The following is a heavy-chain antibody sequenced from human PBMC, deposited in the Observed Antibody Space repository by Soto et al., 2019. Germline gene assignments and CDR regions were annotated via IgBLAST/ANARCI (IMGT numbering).Heavy chain of an antibody. CDR1: GYSFTSYD. D-gene: IGHD6-19*01. CDR3: ARGRGWRDY. V-gene: IGHV1-8*01. Sequence: QVQLVQSGAEVKKPGASVKVSCRASGYSFTSYDINWGRQATGQGLEWMGWMDPKTGNTDYGQKFQGRVTMTRNTSISTAYMELSSLTSEDTAVYYCARGRGWRDYWGQGTLVTVSS. J-gene: IGHJ4*02. CDR2: MDPKTGNT.